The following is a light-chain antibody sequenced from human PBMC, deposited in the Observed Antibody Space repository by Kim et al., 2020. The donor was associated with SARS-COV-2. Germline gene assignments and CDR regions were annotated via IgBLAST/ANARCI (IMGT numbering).Light chain of an antibody. CDR3: QQYDGYPFT. CDR2: GAS. Sequence: EAVMTQSPATLSVSPGERATLSCRASQSVSGGLAWYQQKPGQAPRLLIYGASTRATGVPSRFSGGGSGTNFTLTISSLQPEDFATYYCQQYDGYPFTFGPGTKVDIK. V-gene: IGKV3-15*01. CDR1: QSVSGG. J-gene: IGKJ3*01.